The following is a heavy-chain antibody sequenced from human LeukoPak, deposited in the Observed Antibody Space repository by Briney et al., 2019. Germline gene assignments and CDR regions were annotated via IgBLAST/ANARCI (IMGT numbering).Heavy chain of an antibody. CDR2: IYHSGST. J-gene: IGHJ4*02. V-gene: IGHV4-30-2*01. D-gene: IGHD6-13*01. CDR1: GGSISSGGYS. CDR3: ARRRIAAAGWYFDY. Sequence: SQTLSLTCVVSGGSISSGGYSWSWIRQPPGKGLEWIGYIYHSGSTYYNPSLKSRVTISVDTSKNQFSLKLSSVTAADTAVYYCARRRIAAAGWYFDYWGQGTLVTVSS.